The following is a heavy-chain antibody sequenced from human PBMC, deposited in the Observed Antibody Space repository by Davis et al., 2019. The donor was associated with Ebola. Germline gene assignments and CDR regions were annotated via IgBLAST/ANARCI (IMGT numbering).Heavy chain of an antibody. V-gene: IGHV4-34*01. D-gene: IGHD2-2*01. CDR3: ARHGATCPGTSCHPYYAMDV. CDR1: GGSFSDYY. Sequence: MPSETLSLTCAVFGGSFSDYYWTWIRQPPGKGLEWIGEINHTGSTSYNPSLKSRVTISVDTSKNQFSLKLTSVTAADTAVYYCARHGATCPGTSCHPYYAMDVWGEGTTVTVSS. J-gene: IGHJ6*04. CDR2: INHTGST.